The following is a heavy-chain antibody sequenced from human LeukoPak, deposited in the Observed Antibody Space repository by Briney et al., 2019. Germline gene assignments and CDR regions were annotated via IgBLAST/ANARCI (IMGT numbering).Heavy chain of an antibody. Sequence: PSETLSLTCTVSGASLRSYYRSWIRQPPGKGLECIGYIYYTGSTNYNYNPSLKSRITISVDTAKNQFSLKLSSVTAADTGVYYCARHGPRRDGYNYVYWGAGTLVTVSS. D-gene: IGHD5-24*01. CDR3: ARHGPRRDGYNYVY. V-gene: IGHV4-59*08. J-gene: IGHJ4*02. CDR2: IYYTGSTNY. CDR1: GASLRSYY.